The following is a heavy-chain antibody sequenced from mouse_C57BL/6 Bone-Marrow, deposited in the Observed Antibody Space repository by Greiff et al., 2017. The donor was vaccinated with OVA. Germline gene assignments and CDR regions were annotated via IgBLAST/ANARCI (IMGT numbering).Heavy chain of an antibody. J-gene: IGHJ4*01. CDR2: IHPNSGST. CDR1: GYTFTSYW. D-gene: IGHD2-10*02. Sequence: QVQLQQSGAELVKPGASVKLSCKASGYTFTSYWMHWVKQRPGQGLEWIGMIHPNSGSTNYNEKFKSKATLTVDKSSSTAYMQLSSLTSEDSAVYYCARSPSYAMDYWGQGTSVTVSS. V-gene: IGHV1-64*01. CDR3: ARSPSYAMDY.